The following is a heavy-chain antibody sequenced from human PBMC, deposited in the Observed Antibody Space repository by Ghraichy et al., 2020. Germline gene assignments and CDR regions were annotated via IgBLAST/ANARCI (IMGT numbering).Heavy chain of an antibody. CDR2: ISWNSGSI. CDR1: GFTFDDYA. Sequence: GGSLRLSCAASGFTFDDYAMHWVRQAPGKGLEWVSGISWNSGSIGYADSVKGRFTISRDNAKNSLYLQMNSLRAEDTALYYCAKDLGIAVAGGNYYYYGMDVWGQGTTVTVSS. J-gene: IGHJ6*02. D-gene: IGHD6-19*01. V-gene: IGHV3-9*01. CDR3: AKDLGIAVAGGNYYYYGMDV.